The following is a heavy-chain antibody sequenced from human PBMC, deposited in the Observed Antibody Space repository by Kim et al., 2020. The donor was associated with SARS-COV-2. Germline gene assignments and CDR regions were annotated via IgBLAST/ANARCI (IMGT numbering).Heavy chain of an antibody. CDR1: GYTFTGYY. D-gene: IGHD6-13*01. CDR3: AREPNPGIAAAGSFDP. Sequence: ASVKVSCKASGYTFTGYYMHWVRQAPGQGLEWMGWINPNSGGTNYAQKFQGRVTMTRDTSISTAYMELSRLRSDDTAVYYCAREPNPGIAAAGSFDPWGQGTLVTVSS. V-gene: IGHV1-2*02. J-gene: IGHJ5*02. CDR2: INPNSGGT.